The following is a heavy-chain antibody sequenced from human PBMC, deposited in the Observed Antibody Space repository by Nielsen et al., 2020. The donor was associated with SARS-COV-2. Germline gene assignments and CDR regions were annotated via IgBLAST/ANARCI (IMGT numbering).Heavy chain of an antibody. Sequence: GESLKISCAASGFTFSSYATSWVRQAPGKGLEWVSAISGSGGSTYYADSVKGRFTISRDNSKNTLYLQMNSLRAEDTAVYYCARLFPTRAAAGFYYYYGMDVWGQGTTVTVSS. J-gene: IGHJ6*02. CDR2: ISGSGGST. D-gene: IGHD6-13*01. CDR1: GFTFSSYA. CDR3: ARLFPTRAAAGFYYYYGMDV. V-gene: IGHV3-23*01.